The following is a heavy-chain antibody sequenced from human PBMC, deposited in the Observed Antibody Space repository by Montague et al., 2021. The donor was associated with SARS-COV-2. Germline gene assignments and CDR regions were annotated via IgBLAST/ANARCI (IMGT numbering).Heavy chain of an antibody. J-gene: IGHJ4*02. CDR2: IYHSGST. D-gene: IGHD3-3*01. Sequence: SETLSLTCTVSGYSISSGYYWGWIRQPPGKGLEWIGSIYHSGSTYYNPSLKRRVTISVDTSKNQFSLKLSSVTAADTAVYYCARDGGYYDFWSGRAQTSPDYWGQGTLVTVSS. CDR3: ARDGGYYDFWSGRAQTSPDY. V-gene: IGHV4-38-2*02. CDR1: GYSISSGYY.